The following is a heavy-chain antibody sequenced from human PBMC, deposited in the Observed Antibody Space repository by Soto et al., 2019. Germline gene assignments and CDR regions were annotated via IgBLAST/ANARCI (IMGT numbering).Heavy chain of an antibody. CDR2: INHSGST. D-gene: IGHD6-19*01. CDR3: ARAPYPGIAVASVEYYFDY. CDR1: GGSFSGYY. Sequence: SETLSLTCAVYGGSFSGYYWSWIRQPPGKGLEWIGEINHSGSTNYNPSLKSRVTISVDTSKNQFSLKLSSVTASDTAVYYCARAPYPGIAVASVEYYFDYWGQGTLVTVPQ. V-gene: IGHV4-34*01. J-gene: IGHJ4*02.